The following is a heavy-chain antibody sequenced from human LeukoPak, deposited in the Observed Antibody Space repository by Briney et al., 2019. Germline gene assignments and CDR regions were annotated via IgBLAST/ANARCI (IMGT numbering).Heavy chain of an antibody. CDR2: MNPNSGNT. J-gene: IGHJ4*02. CDR3: ANTYYYDSSGYPSPI. Sequence: ASVKVSRKASGYTFTSYDINWVRQATGQGLEWMGWMNPNSGNTGYAQKFRGRVTMTRNTSISTAYMELSSLRSEDTAVYYCANTYYYDSSGYPSPIWGQGTLVTVSS. CDR1: GYTFTSYD. V-gene: IGHV1-8*01. D-gene: IGHD3-22*01.